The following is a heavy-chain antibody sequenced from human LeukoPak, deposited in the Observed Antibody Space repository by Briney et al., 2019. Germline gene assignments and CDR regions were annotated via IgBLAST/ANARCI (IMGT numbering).Heavy chain of an antibody. V-gene: IGHV1-18*01. Sequence: ASVKVPCKASGYTFTTYGVSWVRQAPGQGLEWMGWVSAHTGDTNYAQNVQDRITVTTDTPARTSYMELRNLRPDDTAMYYCATQNSGYSYVFHYWGPGTLVTVSS. CDR2: VSAHTGDT. CDR3: ATQNSGYSYVFHY. D-gene: IGHD3-22*01. CDR1: GYTFTTYG. J-gene: IGHJ4*02.